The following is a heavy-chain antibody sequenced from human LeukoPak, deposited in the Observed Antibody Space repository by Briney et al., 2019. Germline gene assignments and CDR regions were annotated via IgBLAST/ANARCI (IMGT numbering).Heavy chain of an antibody. CDR2: INPNSGGT. CDR3: ARGGSIVGARGFWFDP. V-gene: IGHV1-2*04. CDR1: GYTFTGYY. Sequence: ASVKVSCKASGYTFTGYYMHWVRQAPGQGLEWMGWINPNSGGTNYAQKFQGWVTMTRDTSISTAYMELSRLRSDDTAVYYCARGGSIVGARGFWFDPWGQGTLVTVSS. J-gene: IGHJ5*02. D-gene: IGHD1-26*01.